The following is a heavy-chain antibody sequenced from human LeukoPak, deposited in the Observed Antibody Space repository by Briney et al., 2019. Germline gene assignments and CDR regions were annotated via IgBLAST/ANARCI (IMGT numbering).Heavy chain of an antibody. D-gene: IGHD1-26*01. J-gene: IGHJ4*02. Sequence: ASVKVSCKASGYTFTSYDINWVRQATGQGLEWMGWMNPNSGNTGYAQKFQGRVTITRNTSISTAYMELSSLRSEDTAVYYCARAPREGSIVGATGDYWGQGTLVTVSS. V-gene: IGHV1-8*03. CDR3: ARAPREGSIVGATGDY. CDR1: GYTFTSYD. CDR2: MNPNSGNT.